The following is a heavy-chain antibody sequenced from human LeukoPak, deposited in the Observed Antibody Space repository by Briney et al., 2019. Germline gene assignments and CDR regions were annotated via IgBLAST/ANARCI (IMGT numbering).Heavy chain of an antibody. CDR3: AREGVVVVAATAEDYYGMDV. J-gene: IGHJ6*02. V-gene: IGHV1-3*01. Sequence: ASVKVSCKAPGYTFTSYAMHWVRQAPGQRLEWMGWINAGNGNTKYSQKFQGRVTITRDTSASTAYMELSSLRSEDTAVYYCAREGVVVVAATAEDYYGMDVWGQGTTVTVSS. CDR1: GYTFTSYA. CDR2: INAGNGNT. D-gene: IGHD2-15*01.